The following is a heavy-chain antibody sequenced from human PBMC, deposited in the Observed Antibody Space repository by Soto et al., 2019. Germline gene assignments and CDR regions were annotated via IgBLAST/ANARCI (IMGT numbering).Heavy chain of an antibody. J-gene: IGHJ4*02. Sequence: SETLSLTCAVSSGSISSSNWWSWVRQPPGKGLEWIGEIYHSGSTNYNPSLKSRVTISVDKSKNQFSLKLSSVTAADTAVYYCARGGGSSSWYGFDYWGQGTLVTVSS. V-gene: IGHV4-4*02. CDR1: SGSISSSNW. CDR3: ARGGGSSSWYGFDY. CDR2: IYHSGST. D-gene: IGHD6-13*01.